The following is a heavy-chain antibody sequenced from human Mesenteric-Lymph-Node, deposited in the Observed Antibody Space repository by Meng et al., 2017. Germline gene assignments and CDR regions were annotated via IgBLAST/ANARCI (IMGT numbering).Heavy chain of an antibody. CDR3: ARVDSSGYFLDY. CDR2: IYYSGST. Sequence: QVQLQEAGPGLVKPSQTLSLTGTVSGGSISSGGHSWSWIRQHPGKGLEGIAYIYYSGSTYYNPSLKSRVILSVDTSKNQFSLKLSSVTAADTAVYYCARVDSSGYFLDYWGQGTLVTVSS. V-gene: IGHV4-31*03. CDR1: GGSISSGGHS. J-gene: IGHJ4*01. D-gene: IGHD3-22*01.